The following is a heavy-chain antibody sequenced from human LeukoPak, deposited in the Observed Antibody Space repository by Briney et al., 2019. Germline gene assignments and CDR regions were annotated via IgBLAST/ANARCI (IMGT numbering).Heavy chain of an antibody. CDR1: GFTVSNNY. CDR2: IYSGGST. V-gene: IGHV3-66*01. CDR3: AKDRVYMVRGLTPFDY. J-gene: IGHJ4*02. D-gene: IGHD3-10*01. Sequence: GGSLRLSCAASGFTVSNNYMTWVRQAPGKGLEWVSLIYSGGSTYYADSVKGRFTISRDNSKSTVYLQMNSLRAEDTAVYYCAKDRVYMVRGLTPFDYWGQGTLVTVSS.